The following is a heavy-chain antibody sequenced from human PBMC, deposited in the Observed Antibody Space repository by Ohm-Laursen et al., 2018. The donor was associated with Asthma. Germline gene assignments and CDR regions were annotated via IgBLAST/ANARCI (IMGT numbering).Heavy chain of an antibody. CDR1: GFTFGDYG. J-gene: IGHJ4*02. CDR3: ARDRSDSSGWYGSLFDY. V-gene: IGHV3-30*03. D-gene: IGHD6-19*01. CDR2: ISYDGSNK. Sequence: SLRLSCAASGFTFGDYGMHWVRQAPGKGLEWVTVISYDGSNKYYADSVKGRFTISRDNSKNTLYLQMNSLRAEDTAVYYCARDRSDSSGWYGSLFDYWGQGTLVTVSS.